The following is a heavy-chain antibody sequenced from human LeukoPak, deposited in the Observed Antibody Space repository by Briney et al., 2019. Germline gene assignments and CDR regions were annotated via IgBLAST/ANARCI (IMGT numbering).Heavy chain of an antibody. D-gene: IGHD5-24*01. V-gene: IGHV3-53*01. CDR2: IYSSGST. Sequence: GGSLRLSCGASGFTNYMSWVRQAPDRGLGWVSSIYSSGSTYYADSVRGRFTISRDKTKNTLFLLMNSLRVEDTALYYCARDLLEPEMAAWGLGTLVTVSS. J-gene: IGHJ5*02. CDR3: ARDLLEPEMAA. CDR1: GFTNY.